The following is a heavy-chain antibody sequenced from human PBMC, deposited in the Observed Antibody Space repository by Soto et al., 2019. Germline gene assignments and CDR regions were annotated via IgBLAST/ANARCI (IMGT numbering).Heavy chain of an antibody. CDR2: ISDGGGST. CDR1: GLTFSSYA. CDR3: AKDSRSLTRITIFGVDYMDV. J-gene: IGHJ6*03. V-gene: IGHV3-23*01. Sequence: GGFLRLSCAASGLTFSSYAMTWVRQAPGKGLEWVAAISDGGGSTYYRDSVEGRFTISRDNSKNTLYLQMNSLRVEDTAVYYCAKDSRSLTRITIFGVDYMDVWGKGTTVTVSS. D-gene: IGHD3-3*01.